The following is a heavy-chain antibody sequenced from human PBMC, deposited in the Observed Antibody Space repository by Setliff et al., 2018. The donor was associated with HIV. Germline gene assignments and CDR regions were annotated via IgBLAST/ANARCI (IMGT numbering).Heavy chain of an antibody. CDR2: FYHSGRT. CDR3: ASQVPSMLGRSLGY. Sequence: SETLSLTCAVSGYSISSGYYWGWIRQPPGKGLQWTGSFYHSGRTYYNPSLKSRVTISVDTSKNQLSLKMTSVTAADTAVYYCASQVPSMLGRSLGYWGQGTLVTVSS. J-gene: IGHJ4*02. V-gene: IGHV4-38-2*01. D-gene: IGHD2-8*01. CDR1: GYSISSGYY.